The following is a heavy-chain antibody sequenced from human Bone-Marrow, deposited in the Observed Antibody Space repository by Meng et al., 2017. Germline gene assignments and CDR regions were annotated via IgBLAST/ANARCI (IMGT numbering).Heavy chain of an antibody. V-gene: IGHV7-4-1*02. CDR3: ARIVAAAGMIAWFDP. CDR2: INTNTGNP. Sequence: QWKLVKSGSELKNPGASVKVSCKASGYTFTSYAMSWVRQAPGQGLEWMGWINTNTGNPTYAQGFTGRFVFSLDTSVSTAYLQISSLKTEDTAVYYCARIVAAAGMIAWFDPWGQGTLVTVSS. J-gene: IGHJ5*02. CDR1: GYTFTSYA. D-gene: IGHD6-13*01.